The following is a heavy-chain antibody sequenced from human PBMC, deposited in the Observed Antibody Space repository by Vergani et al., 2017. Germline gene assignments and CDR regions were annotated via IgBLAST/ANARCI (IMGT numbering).Heavy chain of an antibody. V-gene: IGHV1-46*01. Sequence: QVQLVQSGAEVKKPGASVKVSCKASGYTFTSYYMHWVRQAPGQGLEWMGIINPSGGSTSYAQKFQGRVTMTRDTSTSTVYMELSSLRSEDTAVYYCASDPDMHDYGDSNGPGVHYYYYDMDVWGKGP. CDR2: INPSGGST. CDR1: GYTFTSYY. J-gene: IGHJ6*03. CDR3: ASDPDMHDYGDSNGPGVHYYYYDMDV. D-gene: IGHD4-17*01.